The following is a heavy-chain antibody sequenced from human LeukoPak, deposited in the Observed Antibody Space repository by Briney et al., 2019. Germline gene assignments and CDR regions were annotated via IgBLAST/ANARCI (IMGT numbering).Heavy chain of an antibody. CDR1: GYTFTSYY. V-gene: IGHV1-46*01. D-gene: IGHD3-22*01. CDR3: ARDRTHYYESSGYYSRWEY. Sequence: ASVKVSCKASGYTFTSYYMHWVRQAPGQGLEWMGIINPSGGNTRYAQKFQGRVTMTRDTSTSTVYMELSSLRSEDTAMYYCARDRTHYYESSGYYSRWEYWGQGTLVTVSS. CDR2: INPSGGNT. J-gene: IGHJ4*02.